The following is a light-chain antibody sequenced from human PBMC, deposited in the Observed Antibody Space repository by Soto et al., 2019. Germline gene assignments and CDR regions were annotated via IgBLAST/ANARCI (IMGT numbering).Light chain of an antibody. CDR3: CSYGGSYTGV. V-gene: IGLV2-11*01. CDR2: DVS. Sequence: QSALTQPRSVSGSPGQSVTISCTGTSGDVGGYNFVSWYQQNPGKAPTLMIFDVSQRPSGVPDRFSGSKSGNKASLTISGLQAEDEADYYCCSYGGSYTGVFGGGTKLTVL. CDR1: SGDVGGYNF. J-gene: IGLJ3*02.